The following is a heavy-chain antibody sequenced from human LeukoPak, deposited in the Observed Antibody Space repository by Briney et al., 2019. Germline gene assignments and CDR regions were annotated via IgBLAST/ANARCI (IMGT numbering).Heavy chain of an antibody. CDR1: GYTFTSYG. V-gene: IGHV1-18*01. D-gene: IGHD3-10*01. CDR3: ARGGSGNYYKPLDY. CDR2: ISAYNGNT. J-gene: IGHJ4*02. Sequence: ASVTVSCKASGYTFTSYGISWVRQAPGQVLERMGWISAYNGNTNYAQKLQGRVTMTTDTSTRTAYMELRSLRSDDTAVYYCARGGSGNYYKPLDYWGQGTLVTVSS.